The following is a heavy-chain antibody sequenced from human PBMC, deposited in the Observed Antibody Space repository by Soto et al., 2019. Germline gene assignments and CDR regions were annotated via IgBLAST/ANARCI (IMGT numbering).Heavy chain of an antibody. D-gene: IGHD3-3*01. CDR3: AGGSRITLCGVPSFFSKGLDV. CDR1: GYSFTDFY. Sequence: QVHLVQTGVEVRKPGASVKVSCKPSGYSFTDFYIHWVRQAPGQGLEWMGCLSPYSGATMTAQRFEGRVTMSSNTSISTAFMELSSLRYDDTALYYCAGGSRITLCGVPSFFSKGLDVWGQGTTVIVSS. CDR2: LSPYSGAT. V-gene: IGHV1-2*02. J-gene: IGHJ6*02.